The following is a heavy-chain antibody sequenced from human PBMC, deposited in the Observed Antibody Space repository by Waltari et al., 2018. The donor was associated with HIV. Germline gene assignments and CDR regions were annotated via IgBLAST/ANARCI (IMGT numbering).Heavy chain of an antibody. CDR3: AREPHYYDSSGYQPPYYYYGMDV. Sequence: QVQLQESGPGLVKPSETLSLTCTVSGRSISSSYWSWIRQPAGEGLEWIGRIYTSGSTNYNPSLKSRVTMSVDTSKNQFSLKLSSVTAADTAVYYCAREPHYYDSSGYQPPYYYYGMDVWGQGTTVTVSS. J-gene: IGHJ6*02. CDR2: IYTSGST. V-gene: IGHV4-4*07. CDR1: GRSISSSY. D-gene: IGHD3-22*01.